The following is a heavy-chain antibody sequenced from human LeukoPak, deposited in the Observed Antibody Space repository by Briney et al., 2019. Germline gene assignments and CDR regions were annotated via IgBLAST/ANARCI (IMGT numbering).Heavy chain of an antibody. Sequence: GGSLRLSCAASGFTFSDYYMSWIRQAPGKGLEWVSVIYSGGSTYYADSVKGRFTISRDNSKNTLYLQMNSLRAEDTAVYYCARIAHNYGWGAFDIWGQGTMVTVSS. CDR2: IYSGGST. V-gene: IGHV3-66*01. CDR3: ARIAHNYGWGAFDI. CDR1: GFTFSDYY. D-gene: IGHD3-10*01. J-gene: IGHJ3*02.